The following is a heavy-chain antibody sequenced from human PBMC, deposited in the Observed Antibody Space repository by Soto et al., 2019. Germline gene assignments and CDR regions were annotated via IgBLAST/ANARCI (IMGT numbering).Heavy chain of an antibody. CDR2: IYYSGST. Sequence: SETLSLTCTVSGGFISSGGYYWSWIRQHPGKGLEWIGYIYYSGSTYYNPSLKSRVTTSVDTSKNQFSLKLSSVTAADTAVYYCARGPSYYFDYWGQGTLVTVSS. D-gene: IGHD3-16*02. J-gene: IGHJ4*02. CDR3: ARGPSYYFDY. CDR1: GGFISSGGYY. V-gene: IGHV4-31*03.